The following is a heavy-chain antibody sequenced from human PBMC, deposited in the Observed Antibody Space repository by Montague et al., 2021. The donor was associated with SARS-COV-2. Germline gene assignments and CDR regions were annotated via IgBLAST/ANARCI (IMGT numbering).Heavy chain of an antibody. V-gene: IGHV4-34*01. CDR2: INYSGST. CDR3: ARHCCGDANCYRREYYFDQ. D-gene: IGHD2-21*01. CDR1: GGSFGCYY. J-gene: IGHJ4*02. Sequence: SETLSLTCAVYGGSFGCYYWSWIRRPPGNGLEWIGEINYSGSTNYNPSLRSRFIMSVDRSKSQVSLKVNAVTAADTAVSFCARHCCGDANCYRREYYFDQWGQGTLVTVSS.